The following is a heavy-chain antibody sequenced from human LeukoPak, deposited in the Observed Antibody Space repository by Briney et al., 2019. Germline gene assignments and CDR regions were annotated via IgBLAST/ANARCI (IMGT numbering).Heavy chain of an antibody. V-gene: IGHV3-11*04. CDR1: GFTFSDSY. CDR2: ITTSGSTI. D-gene: IGHD1-1*01. CDR3: AREDNSNWNIDY. Sequence: PGGSLRLSCAASGFTFSDSYMTWIRQAPGKGLEWVSHITTSGSTIYADSLKGRFAISRDNAKNSLYLQMNSLRAEDTAVYYCAREDNSNWNIDYWGQGTLVTVFS. J-gene: IGHJ4*02.